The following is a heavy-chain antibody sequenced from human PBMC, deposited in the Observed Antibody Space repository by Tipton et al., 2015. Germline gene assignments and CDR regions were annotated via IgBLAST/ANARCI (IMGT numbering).Heavy chain of an antibody. CDR1: GVSISSYY. J-gene: IGHJ4*02. D-gene: IGHD3-9*01. CDR3: ACQDYDSLTRDYQTVDY. Sequence: LRLSCTVSGVSISSYYWVWIRQPPGKGLEWIGTISHSGNTFYNPSLKSRVAISVDTSKNQFFLNLTSVTAADTAVYYCACQDYDSLTRDYQTVDYWGQGTLVTVSS. CDR2: ISHSGNT. V-gene: IGHV4-59*01.